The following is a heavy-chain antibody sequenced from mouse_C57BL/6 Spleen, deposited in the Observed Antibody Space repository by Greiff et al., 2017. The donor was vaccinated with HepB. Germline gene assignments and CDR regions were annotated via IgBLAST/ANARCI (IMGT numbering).Heavy chain of an antibody. CDR1: GFTFSNYW. J-gene: IGHJ2*01. V-gene: IGHV6-3*01. CDR2: IRLKSDNYAT. D-gene: IGHD4-1*02. Sequence: EVQLQESGGGLVQPGGSMKLSCVASGFTFSNYWMNWVRQSPEKGLEWVAQIRLKSDNYATHYAESVKGRFTISRDDSKSSVYLQMNNLRAEDTGIYYSTGDNWDVDDYWGQGTTLTVSS. CDR3: TGDNWDVDDY.